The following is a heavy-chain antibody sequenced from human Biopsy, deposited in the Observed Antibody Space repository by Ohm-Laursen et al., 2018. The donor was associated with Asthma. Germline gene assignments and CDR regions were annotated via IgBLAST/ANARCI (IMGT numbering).Heavy chain of an antibody. CDR2: ISKDASTQ. Sequence: SLRLSCAAFGFSFSNFAIHWVRQAPGKGLEWVGVISKDASTQDYADSVKGRFTMARDNSKNTLDLQMNSLREEDTAVYYCVRDGTDDAFDIWGQGTVVSASS. V-gene: IGHV3-30*01. CDR3: VRDGTDDAFDI. D-gene: IGHD1-1*01. J-gene: IGHJ3*02. CDR1: GFSFSNFA.